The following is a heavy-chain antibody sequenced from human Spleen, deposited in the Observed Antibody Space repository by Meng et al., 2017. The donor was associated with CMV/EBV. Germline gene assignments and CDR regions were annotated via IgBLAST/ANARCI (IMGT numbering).Heavy chain of an antibody. D-gene: IGHD3-3*01. CDR2: INPNSDGT. Sequence: ASVKVSCKASGYNFTGYYIHWVRQAPGQGLEWMGWINPNSDGTGYPQKFQGRVTMTRDTSITTAYMELSSLRSDDTAVYYCAREDSFGDGMDVWGQGTTVTVSS. CDR3: AREDSFGDGMDV. V-gene: IGHV1-2*02. CDR1: GYNFTGYY. J-gene: IGHJ6*02.